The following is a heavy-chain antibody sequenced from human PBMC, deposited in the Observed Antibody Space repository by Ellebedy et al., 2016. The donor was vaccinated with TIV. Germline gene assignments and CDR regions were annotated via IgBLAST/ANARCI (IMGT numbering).Heavy chain of an antibody. CDR1: GYTFTGYY. Sequence: ASVKVSCXASGYTFTGYYMHWVRQAPGQGLEWMGWINPNSGGTNYAQKFQGRVTMTRDTSTSTVYMELSSLRSDDTAVYYCARDLSYGDSTRRFDYWGQGTLVTVSS. J-gene: IGHJ4*02. CDR2: INPNSGGT. CDR3: ARDLSYGDSTRRFDY. V-gene: IGHV1-2*02. D-gene: IGHD4-17*01.